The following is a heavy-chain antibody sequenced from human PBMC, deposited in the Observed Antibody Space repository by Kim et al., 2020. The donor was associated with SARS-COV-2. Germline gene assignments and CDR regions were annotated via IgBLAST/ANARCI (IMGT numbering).Heavy chain of an antibody. D-gene: IGHD3-10*01. CDR2: ISYDGSNK. J-gene: IGHJ6*01. CDR1: GFTFSSYG. CDR3: ARDLRLLWFGELGGMDV. Sequence: GGSLRPSCAASGFTFSSYGMHWVRQAPGKGLEWVAVISYDGSNKYYADSVKGRFTISRDNSKNTLYLQMNSLRAEDTAVYYCARDLRLLWFGELGGMDV. V-gene: IGHV3-33*05.